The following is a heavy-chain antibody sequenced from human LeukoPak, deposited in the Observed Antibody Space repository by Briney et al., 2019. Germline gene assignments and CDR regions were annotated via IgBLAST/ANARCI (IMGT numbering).Heavy chain of an antibody. CDR3: ARGEGQLWSYYFDY. Sequence: SETLSLTCAVYGGSFSGYYWSWIRQPPGKGLEWIGEINHSGSTNYNPSLNSRVTISVDTSKNQFSLKLSSVTAADSAVYYWARGEGQLWSYYFDYWGQGTLVTVSS. CDR2: INHSGST. D-gene: IGHD5-18*01. CDR1: GGSFSGYY. J-gene: IGHJ4*02. V-gene: IGHV4-34*01.